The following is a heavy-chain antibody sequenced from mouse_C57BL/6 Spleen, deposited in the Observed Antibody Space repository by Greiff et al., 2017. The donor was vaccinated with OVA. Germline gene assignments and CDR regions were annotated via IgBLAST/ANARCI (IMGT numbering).Heavy chain of an antibody. J-gene: IGHJ4*01. CDR3: AREDSQATRAMDY. D-gene: IGHD3-3*01. V-gene: IGHV5-4*01. Sequence: EVMLVESGGGLVKPGGSLKLSCAASGFTFSSYAMSWVRQTPEKRLEWVATISDGGSYTYYPDNVKGRFTISRDNAKNNLYLQMSHLKSEDTAMYYCAREDSQATRAMDYWGQGTSVTVSS. CDR2: ISDGGSYT. CDR1: GFTFSSYA.